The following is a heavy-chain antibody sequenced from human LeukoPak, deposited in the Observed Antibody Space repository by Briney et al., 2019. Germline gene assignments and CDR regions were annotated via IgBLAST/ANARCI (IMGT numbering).Heavy chain of an antibody. J-gene: IGHJ2*01. D-gene: IGHD3-22*01. CDR2: IIPIFGTA. Sequence: SVKVSCKASGGTFSSYAISWVRQAPGQGLEWMGGIIPIFGTASYAQKFQGRVTITADESTSTAYMELSSLRSEDTAVYYCASYNYYDSSAYSDLWGRGTLVTVSS. CDR3: ASYNYYDSSAYSDL. V-gene: IGHV1-69*13. CDR1: GGTFSSYA.